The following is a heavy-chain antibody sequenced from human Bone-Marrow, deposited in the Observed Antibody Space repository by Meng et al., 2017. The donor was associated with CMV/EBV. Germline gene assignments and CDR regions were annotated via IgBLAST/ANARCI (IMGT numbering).Heavy chain of an antibody. CDR3: AKGRYGMDV. CDR1: GFTFSSYA. Sequence: GESLKISCAASGFTFSSYAMSWVRQAPGKGLEWVSVIYSGGSSTYYADSVKGRFTISRDNSKNTLYLQMNSLRAEDTAVYYCAKGRYGMDVWGQGTTVTVSS. CDR2: IYSGGSST. J-gene: IGHJ6*02. V-gene: IGHV3-23*03.